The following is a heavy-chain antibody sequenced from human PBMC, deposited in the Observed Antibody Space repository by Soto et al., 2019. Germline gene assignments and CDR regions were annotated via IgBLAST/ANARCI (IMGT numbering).Heavy chain of an antibody. CDR3: ARESDSSGYNWFDP. Sequence: GGSLRLSCAASGFTFSSYSMNWVRQAPGEGLEWVSSISSSSSYIYYADSVKGRFTISRDNAKNSLYLQMNSLRAEDTAVYYCARESDSSGYNWFDPWGQGTLVPVSS. D-gene: IGHD3-22*01. J-gene: IGHJ5*02. V-gene: IGHV3-21*01. CDR1: GFTFSSYS. CDR2: ISSSSSYI.